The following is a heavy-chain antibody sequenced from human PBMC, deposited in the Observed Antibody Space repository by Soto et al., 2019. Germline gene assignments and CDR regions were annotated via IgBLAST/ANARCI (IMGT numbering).Heavy chain of an antibody. D-gene: IGHD3-10*02. J-gene: IGHJ4*02. CDR3: ARGPMLDGAGYYFDY. V-gene: IGHV3-9*01. CDR1: GFTFDDYA. CDR2: TSWNSGSR. Sequence: PGGSLRLSCAASGFTFDDYAMHWVRQAPGKGLEWVSGTSWNSGSRGYADSVKGRFTISRDNGKNSLYLQMNSLRAEDTALYYCARGPMLDGAGYYFDYWGQGTLVTVPQ.